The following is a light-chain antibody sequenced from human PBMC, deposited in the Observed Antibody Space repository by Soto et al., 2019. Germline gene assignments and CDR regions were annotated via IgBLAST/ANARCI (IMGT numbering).Light chain of an antibody. Sequence: DSVMTQSPDSLAVSLCERATINCKASESVLYSSNNKNYLAWYQQKPGHPPNRLIYWASTRESGVPDRLSGSGSGTDFTLTISSLQAEDVAVYYCQQYYSTPAFGQGTKVDIK. CDR3: QQYYSTPA. V-gene: IGKV4-1*01. J-gene: IGKJ1*01. CDR1: ESVLYSSNNKNY. CDR2: WAS.